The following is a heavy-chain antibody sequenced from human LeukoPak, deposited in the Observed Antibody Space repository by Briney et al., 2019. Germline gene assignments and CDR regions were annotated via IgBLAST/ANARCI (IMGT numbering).Heavy chain of an antibody. CDR1: GFTFSRYW. V-gene: IGHV3-74*01. Sequence: GGSLRLSCAASGFTFSRYWIHWVRQAPGKGLEWVSRINPDGSTTTYADSVKGRFTISRDNAKNTVYLQMNSLRAEDTALYHCVRVLSGSWDWFDPWGQGTLVTVSS. J-gene: IGHJ5*02. CDR2: INPDGSTT. D-gene: IGHD3-22*01. CDR3: VRVLSGSWDWFDP.